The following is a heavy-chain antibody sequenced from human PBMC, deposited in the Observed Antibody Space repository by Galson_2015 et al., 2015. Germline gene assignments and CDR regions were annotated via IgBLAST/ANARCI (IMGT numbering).Heavy chain of an antibody. V-gene: IGHV3-23*01. J-gene: IGHJ6*02. CDR3: AKVLSSDYYYQGMDV. Sequence: SLRLSCAASGFRFSSYAMSWVRQAPGKGLEWVSSISVSGGTTYYADSVKGRFTISRDSSKSTLYVQMNSLRAEDTAVYHCAKVLSSDYYYQGMDVWGQGTMVTVSS. D-gene: IGHD2-8*02. CDR2: ISVSGGTT. CDR1: GFRFSSYA.